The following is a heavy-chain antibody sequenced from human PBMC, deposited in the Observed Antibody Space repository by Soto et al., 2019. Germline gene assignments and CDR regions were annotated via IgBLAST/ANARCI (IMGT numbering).Heavy chain of an antibody. CDR1: GFTFSSYG. D-gene: IGHD6-6*01. J-gene: IGHJ3*02. V-gene: IGHV3-30*03. Sequence: QVQLVESGGGVVQPGRSLRLSCAVSGFTFSSYGMHWVRQAPGKGLEWVAVISYDGINKYYADSVKGRFTISRDNFKNTLYLQMNSLRAEDTAVYYCATIIRPLREDAFGIWGQGTMVTVSS. CDR2: ISYDGINK. CDR3: ATIIRPLREDAFGI.